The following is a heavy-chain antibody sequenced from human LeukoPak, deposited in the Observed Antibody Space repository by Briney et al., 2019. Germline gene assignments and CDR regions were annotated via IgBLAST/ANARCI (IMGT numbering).Heavy chain of an antibody. Sequence: GGSLRLSCAASGFTFSSYGMHWVRQAPGKGLEWVAVISYDGSNKYYADSVKGRFTISRDNSKNTLYLQMNSLRAEDTAVYYCARGSGLWFGELLTYWGQGTLVAVSS. V-gene: IGHV3-30*03. J-gene: IGHJ4*02. CDR2: ISYDGSNK. D-gene: IGHD3-10*01. CDR1: GFTFSSYG. CDR3: ARGSGLWFGELLTY.